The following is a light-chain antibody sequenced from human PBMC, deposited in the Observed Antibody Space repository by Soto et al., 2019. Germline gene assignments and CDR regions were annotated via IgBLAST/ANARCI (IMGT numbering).Light chain of an antibody. CDR2: GAS. V-gene: IGKV3-20*01. J-gene: IGKJ3*01. CDR3: QQYGSSPV. CDR1: QSVSSSY. Sequence: EIVLTQSPGTLSLSPGERATLSCRASQSVSSSYLAWYQQKPGQAPRLLIYGASSRATGIPDRFSGSGSGTDFTLTISRLEPEHFAVYYCQQYGSSPVFGPGTTVDIK.